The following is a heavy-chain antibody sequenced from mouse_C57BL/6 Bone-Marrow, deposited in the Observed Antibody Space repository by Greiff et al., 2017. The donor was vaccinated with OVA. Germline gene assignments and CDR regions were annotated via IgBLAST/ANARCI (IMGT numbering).Heavy chain of an antibody. CDR1: GYAFSSSW. Sequence: QVQLQQSGPELVKPGASVKISCKASGYAFSSSWMNWVKQRPGKGLEWIGRIYPGDGDTNYNGKFKGKATLTADKSSSTAYMQLSSLTSEVSAVYCCAIVGGTTRFAYWGQGTLVTVSA. CDR3: AIVGGTTRFAY. CDR2: IYPGDGDT. D-gene: IGHD1-1*01. V-gene: IGHV1-82*01. J-gene: IGHJ3*01.